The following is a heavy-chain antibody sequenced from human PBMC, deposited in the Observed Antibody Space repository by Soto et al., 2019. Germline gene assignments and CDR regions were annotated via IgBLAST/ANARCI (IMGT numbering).Heavy chain of an antibody. J-gene: IGHJ6*02. CDR1: GGTFSSYA. D-gene: IGHD1-1*01. V-gene: IGHV1-69*01. Sequence: QVQLVQSGAEVKKPGSSVKVSCKASGGTFSSYAISWVRQAPGQGLDWMGGISPIFGTANYAQKFQGRVTITADESTSTAYVELSRLRSEDTAVYYCARTVEMATTELSRNCYGCTYYYYYGMDVWGQGTTVTVSS. CDR3: ARTVEMATTELSRNCYGCTYYYYYGMDV. CDR2: ISPIFGTA.